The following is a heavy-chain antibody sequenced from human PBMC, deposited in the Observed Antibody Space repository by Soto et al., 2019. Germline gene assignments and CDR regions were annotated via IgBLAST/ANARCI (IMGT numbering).Heavy chain of an antibody. CDR2: ISYDGSNK. V-gene: IGHV3-30-3*01. D-gene: IGHD6-19*01. CDR1: GFTFSSYA. Sequence: GGSLRLSCAASGFTFSSYAMHWVRQAPGKGLEWVAVISYDGSNKYYADSVKGRFTISRDNSKNTLYLQMNSLRAEDTAVYYCARTKYSSGWYGWFDPWGQGTLVTVSS. CDR3: ARTKYSSGWYGWFDP. J-gene: IGHJ5*02.